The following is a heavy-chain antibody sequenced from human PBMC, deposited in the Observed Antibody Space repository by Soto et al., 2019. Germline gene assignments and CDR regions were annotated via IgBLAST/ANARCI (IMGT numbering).Heavy chain of an antibody. CDR2: IYHSGST. V-gene: IGHV4-38-2*01. Sequence: PSETLSLTCAVSGYSISSGYYWGWIRQPPGKGLEWIGSIYHSGSTYYNPSLKSRVTISVDTSKNQFSLKLSSVTAADTAVYYCARVGIYSSGSYWGQGTLVTAPQ. CDR1: GYSISSGYY. D-gene: IGHD6-19*01. CDR3: ARVGIYSSGSY. J-gene: IGHJ4*02.